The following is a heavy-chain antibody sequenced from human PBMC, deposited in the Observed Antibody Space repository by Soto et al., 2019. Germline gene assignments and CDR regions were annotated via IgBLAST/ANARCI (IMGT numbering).Heavy chain of an antibody. CDR3: ARGELTVGADY. J-gene: IGHJ4*02. V-gene: IGHV4-61*01. CDR1: GGSVSRGSYY. CDR2: IYYSGST. D-gene: IGHD1-26*01. Sequence: SETLSLTCSVSGGSVSRGSYYWSWIRQPPGKGLEGIGYIYYSGSTNYNPSLKSRVTILVDTSKNQFSLRLSSVTAADTAVYYCARGELTVGADYWGQGAQVTVSS.